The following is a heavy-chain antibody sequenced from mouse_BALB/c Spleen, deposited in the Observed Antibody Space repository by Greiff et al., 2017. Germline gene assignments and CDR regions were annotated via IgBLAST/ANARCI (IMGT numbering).Heavy chain of an antibody. CDR2: IDPANGNT. J-gene: IGHJ4*01. Sequence: EVQVVESGAELVKPGASVKLSCTASGFNIKDTYMHWVKQRPEQGLEWIGRIDPANGNTKYDPKFQGKATITADTSSNTAYLQLSSLTSEDTAVYYCARGFHGAMDYWGQGTSVTVSS. CDR3: ARGFHGAMDY. V-gene: IGHV14-3*02. CDR1: GFNIKDTY.